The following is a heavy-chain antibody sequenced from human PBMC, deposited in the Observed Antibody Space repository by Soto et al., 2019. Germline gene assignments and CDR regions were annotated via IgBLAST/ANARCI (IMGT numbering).Heavy chain of an antibody. CDR2: IGTAADT. V-gene: IGHV3-13*04. D-gene: IGHD3-10*01. CDR1: GFTFSRYD. CDR3: VRARGGEYFGEQLS. Sequence: EVQLVESGGGLVQPGGSLRLSCAASGFTFSRYDMYWVRQATGKGLEWVSAIGTAADTYYPASVQGRFIISSETAKNSLYLHMNRLRAGDTAVYYCVRARGGEYFGEQLSWGQVTLVTVSS. J-gene: IGHJ4*02.